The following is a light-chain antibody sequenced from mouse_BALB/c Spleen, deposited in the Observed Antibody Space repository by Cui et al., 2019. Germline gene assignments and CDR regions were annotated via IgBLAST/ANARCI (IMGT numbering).Light chain of an antibody. Sequence: DIQMTQSPSSLSASLGERVSLTCRASQEISSYLSWLQQKPGGTTKRLIYAASTLDSGVPKRFSGSRSGSDYSLTISSLEYEDFAVYYCLQYASYPLTFGAGTKLELK. CDR3: LQYASYPLT. J-gene: IGKJ5*01. V-gene: IGKV9-124*01. CDR2: AAS. CDR1: QEISSY.